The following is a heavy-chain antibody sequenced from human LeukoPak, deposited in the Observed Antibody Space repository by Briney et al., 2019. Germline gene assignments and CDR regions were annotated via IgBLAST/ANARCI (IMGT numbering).Heavy chain of an antibody. CDR2: INPSGST. Sequence: ASVKVSFKASGYTFTSYAIHWLRQAPGQGLEWMGWINPSGSTNYPHKLQGRVAITWDTSITTAYMDLSRLTSDDTAVYYCARDRYGDGFAHLDYWGQGALVTVSS. CDR3: ARDRYGDGFAHLDY. J-gene: IGHJ4*02. D-gene: IGHD5-24*01. CDR1: GYTFTSYA. V-gene: IGHV1-2*02.